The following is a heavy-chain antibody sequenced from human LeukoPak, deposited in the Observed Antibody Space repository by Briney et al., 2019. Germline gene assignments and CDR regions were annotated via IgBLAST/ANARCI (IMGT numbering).Heavy chain of an antibody. CDR2: IYYSGST. CDR1: GGSISSYY. CDR3: AREMATMFDY. D-gene: IGHD5-24*01. V-gene: IGHV4-59*12. J-gene: IGHJ4*02. Sequence: KPSETLSLTCTVSGGSISSYYWSWIRQPPGKGLEWIGYIYYSGSTNYNPSLKSRVTISVDTSKNQFSLKLSSVTAADTAVYYCAREMATMFDYWGQGTLVTVSS.